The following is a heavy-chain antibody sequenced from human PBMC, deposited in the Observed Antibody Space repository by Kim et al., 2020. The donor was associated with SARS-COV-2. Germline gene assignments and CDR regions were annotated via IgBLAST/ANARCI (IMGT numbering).Heavy chain of an antibody. Sequence: SETLSLTCTVSGGSISSYYWSWIRQPPGKGLEWIGYISYSGSTDYNLSLKSRVTMSVDTSKNQFSLKLSSVTAADTAVYYCTRDRSPTGYLDYWGQGTLVTVSS. V-gene: IGHV4-59*01. D-gene: IGHD3-9*01. J-gene: IGHJ4*02. CDR2: ISYSGST. CDR1: GGSISSYY. CDR3: TRDRSPTGYLDY.